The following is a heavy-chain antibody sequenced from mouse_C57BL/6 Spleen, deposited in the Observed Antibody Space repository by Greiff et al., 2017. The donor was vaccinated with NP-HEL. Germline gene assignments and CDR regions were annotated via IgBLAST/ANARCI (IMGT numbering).Heavy chain of an antibody. CDR1: GYTFTSYW. Sequence: VQLQQPGAELVMPGASVKLSCKASGYTFTSYWMHWVKQRPGQGLEWIGEIDPSDSYTNYNQKFKGKSTLTVDKSSSTAYMQLSSLTSEDSAVYYCARQNWDSAMDYWGQGTSVTVSS. J-gene: IGHJ4*01. V-gene: IGHV1-69*01. CDR2: IDPSDSYT. D-gene: IGHD4-1*01. CDR3: ARQNWDSAMDY.